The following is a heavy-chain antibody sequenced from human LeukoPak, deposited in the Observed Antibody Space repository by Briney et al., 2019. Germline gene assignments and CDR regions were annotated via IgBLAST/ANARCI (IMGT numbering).Heavy chain of an antibody. J-gene: IGHJ4*02. CDR1: GGTFSSYA. CDR3: ATALTIRYFETDY. Sequence: RASVKVSCKASGGTFSSYAISWVRQATGQGLEWMGWMNPNSGNTGYAQKFQGRVTITRNTSISTAYMELSSLRSEDTAVYYCATALTIRYFETDYWGQGTLVTVSS. CDR2: MNPNSGNT. D-gene: IGHD3-9*01. V-gene: IGHV1-8*03.